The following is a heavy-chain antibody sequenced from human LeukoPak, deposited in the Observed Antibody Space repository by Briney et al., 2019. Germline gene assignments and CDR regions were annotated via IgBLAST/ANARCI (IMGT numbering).Heavy chain of an antibody. D-gene: IGHD3-10*01. Sequence: SETLSFTCAVSGDSISSSNWWSWVRQPPGKGPEWIGEIYHSGSTNYNPSLKSRVTISVDKSKNQFSLKLNSVTAADTAVYYCARASLLWFGESPSPGYYGMDVWGQGTTVTVSS. CDR1: GDSISSSNW. CDR2: IYHSGST. V-gene: IGHV4-4*02. J-gene: IGHJ6*02. CDR3: ARASLLWFGESPSPGYYGMDV.